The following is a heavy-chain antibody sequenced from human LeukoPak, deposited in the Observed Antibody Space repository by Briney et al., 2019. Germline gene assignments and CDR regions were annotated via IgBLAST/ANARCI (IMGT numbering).Heavy chain of an antibody. J-gene: IGHJ5*02. Sequence: PGGSLRLSCAASGFIFSSYGMSWVRQAPGKGLEWVSAISASGDHTYYADSVKGRFTISRDNSKNTLSLQMNSLRAEDTAVYFCAKDRTGATGRDWLDPWGQGTLVTVSS. V-gene: IGHV3-23*01. CDR3: AKDRTGATGRDWLDP. CDR1: GFIFSSYG. D-gene: IGHD1-1*01. CDR2: ISASGDHT.